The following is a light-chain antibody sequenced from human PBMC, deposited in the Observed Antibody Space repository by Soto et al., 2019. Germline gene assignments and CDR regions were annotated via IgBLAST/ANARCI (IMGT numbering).Light chain of an antibody. CDR2: GAS. CDR3: QQTNSFPVT. CDR1: QGIGTW. J-gene: IGKJ5*01. Sequence: DVQVTQSPSFVSASVGDTVTITCRASQGIGTWLAWYQQKPGKAPNLLIYGASNLQSGVPPRFSGSGLGTHFTLTIVSVQPEDFATYFCQQTNSFPVTFGQGTRLEI. V-gene: IGKV1D-12*01.